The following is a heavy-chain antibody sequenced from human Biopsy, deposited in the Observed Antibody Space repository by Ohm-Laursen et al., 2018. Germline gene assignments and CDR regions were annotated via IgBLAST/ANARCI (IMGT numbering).Heavy chain of an antibody. CDR3: ARFPLGAYDDSGSYRAVEHWYFDL. J-gene: IGHJ2*01. Sequence: SSVNVSCKASGGTFTNHAVGWVRQAPGQGLEWVGGFIPLFSTANYADKFQGRVPLTADKSTTTAYMELSSLRSEDTAIYYCARFPLGAYDDSGSYRAVEHWYFDLWGRGTLVTVSS. CDR1: GGTFTNHA. V-gene: IGHV1-69*06. CDR2: FIPLFSTA. D-gene: IGHD3-22*01.